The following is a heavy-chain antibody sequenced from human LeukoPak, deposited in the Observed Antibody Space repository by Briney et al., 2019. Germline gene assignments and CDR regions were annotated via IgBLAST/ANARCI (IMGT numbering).Heavy chain of an antibody. CDR2: ISSSSSYI. D-gene: IGHD5-12*01. CDR3: ARGGYSGYDPEG. CDR1: GFSFSSYS. Sequence: GGSLRLSCAASGFSFSSYSMNWVRQAPGKGLEWVSSISSSSSYIYYADSVKGRFTISRDNAKNPLYLQMDSLRAEDTAVYYCARGGYSGYDPEGWGQGTLVTVSS. V-gene: IGHV3-21*01. J-gene: IGHJ4*02.